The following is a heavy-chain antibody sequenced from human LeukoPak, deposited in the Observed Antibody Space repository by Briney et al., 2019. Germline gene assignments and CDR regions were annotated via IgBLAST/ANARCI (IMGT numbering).Heavy chain of an antibody. CDR2: INHSGST. CDR1: GGSFSGYY. V-gene: IGHV4-34*01. D-gene: IGHD6-6*01. Sequence: TASETLSLTCAVYGGSFSGYYWSWIRQPPGKGLEWIGEINHSGSTNYNPSLKSRVTISVDTSKNQFSLKLSSVTAADTAVYYCARLHRSLRFDYWGQGTLVTVSS. J-gene: IGHJ4*02. CDR3: ARLHRSLRFDY.